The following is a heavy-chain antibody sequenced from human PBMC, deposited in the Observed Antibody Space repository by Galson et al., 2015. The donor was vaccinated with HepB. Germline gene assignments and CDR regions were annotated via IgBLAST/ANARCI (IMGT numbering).Heavy chain of an antibody. V-gene: IGHV3-48*03. Sequence: SLRLSCAASGFTFSSCEMNWVRQAPGKGLEWVSYISSTAGTRYYADSVRGRFTVSRDNAKNSLYLQMNSLRAEDTAVYYCAREGAVEIDYWGQGTLVTVSS. CDR1: GFTFSSCE. J-gene: IGHJ4*02. CDR2: ISSTAGTR. CDR3: AREGAVEIDY. D-gene: IGHD6-19*01.